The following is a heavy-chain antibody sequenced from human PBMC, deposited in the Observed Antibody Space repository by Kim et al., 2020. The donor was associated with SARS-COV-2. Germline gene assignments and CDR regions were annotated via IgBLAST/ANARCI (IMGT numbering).Heavy chain of an antibody. V-gene: IGHV4-59*01. CDR1: GGSISSYY. CDR3: ARDERWLQLGVSY. CDR2: IYYSGST. D-gene: IGHD5-12*01. J-gene: IGHJ4*02. Sequence: SETLSLTCTVSGGSISSYYWSWIRQPPGKGLEWIGYIYYSGSTNYNPSLKSRVTISVDTSKNQFSLKLSSVTAADTAVYYCARDERWLQLGVSYWGRGTLVTVSS.